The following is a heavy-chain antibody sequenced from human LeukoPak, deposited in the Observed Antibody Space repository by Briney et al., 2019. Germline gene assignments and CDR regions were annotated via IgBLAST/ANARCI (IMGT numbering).Heavy chain of an antibody. CDR1: GVTFSSYN. CDR3: AKWKYSNSGIDDY. V-gene: IGHV3-23*01. Sequence: GGSLRLSCAASGVTFSSYNMNWVRQVPGKGLEWVSVISGSGDNTYYADSVKGRFTISRDNSKNMLYLQMNSLRAEDTAVYYCAKWKYSNSGIDDYWGQGTLVTVSS. J-gene: IGHJ4*02. CDR2: ISGSGDNT. D-gene: IGHD6-6*01.